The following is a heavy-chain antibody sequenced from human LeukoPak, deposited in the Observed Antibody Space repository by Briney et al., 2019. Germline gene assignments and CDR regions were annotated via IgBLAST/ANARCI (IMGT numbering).Heavy chain of an antibody. D-gene: IGHD6-13*01. CDR1: GYTFTSYD. V-gene: IGHV1-8*03. CDR2: MNPNSGNT. J-gene: IGHJ4*02. CDR3: ARDHLGYSSSWYSRFDY. Sequence: ASVKVSCKASGYTFTSYDINWVRQATGQGLEWMGWMNPNSGNTGYAQKLQGRVTITRNTSISTAYMELSSLRSEDTAVYYCARDHLGYSSSWYSRFDYWGQGTLVTVSS.